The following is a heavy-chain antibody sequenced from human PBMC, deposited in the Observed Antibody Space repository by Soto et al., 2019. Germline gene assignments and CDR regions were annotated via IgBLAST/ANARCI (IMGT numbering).Heavy chain of an antibody. V-gene: IGHV4-31*03. D-gene: IGHD1-26*01. CDR2: IYYSGST. Sequence: TVIVADSVNSGGGCYRNKIRQHPGKGLEWIGYIYYSGSTYYNPSLKSRVTISVDTSKNQFSLKLSSVTAADTAVYYCARVPSTWDYFDYWGQGTLVTVSS. CDR1: DSVNSGGGCY. J-gene: IGHJ4*02. CDR3: ARVPSTWDYFDY.